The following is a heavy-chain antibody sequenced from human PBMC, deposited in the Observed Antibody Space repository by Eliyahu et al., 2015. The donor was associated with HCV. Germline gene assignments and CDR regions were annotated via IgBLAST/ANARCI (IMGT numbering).Heavy chain of an antibody. V-gene: IGHV4-59*01. Sequence: QVQLQESGPGLVKPSETLSLTCNVSGCPINXYYWXWIRQPPGKGLXWIGYTHYSGSTNYNPPLKSRVTISVDTSKNQFSLKLNSVSAADTAXYYCASGGGGIAVTGTGGWFDPWGQGTLVTVSS. J-gene: IGHJ5*02. CDR3: ASGGGGIAVTGTGGWFDP. CDR1: GCPINXYY. D-gene: IGHD6-19*01. CDR2: THYSGST.